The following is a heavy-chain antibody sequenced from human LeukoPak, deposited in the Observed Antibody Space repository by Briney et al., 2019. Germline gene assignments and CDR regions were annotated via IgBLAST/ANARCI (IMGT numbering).Heavy chain of an antibody. D-gene: IGHD3-9*01. V-gene: IGHV4-59*01. CDR2: INYRGET. CDR1: GASTSSSF. CDR3: ARASAEGYFDWLLYFQH. Sequence: SETLSLTCTVSGASTSSSFWSWIRQSPGKGLEWIGYINYRGETSQNPSLESRVSMSVDTSKNQFSLKLSSVTAADTAVYYCARASAEGYFDWLLYFQHWGQGTLVTVSS. J-gene: IGHJ1*01.